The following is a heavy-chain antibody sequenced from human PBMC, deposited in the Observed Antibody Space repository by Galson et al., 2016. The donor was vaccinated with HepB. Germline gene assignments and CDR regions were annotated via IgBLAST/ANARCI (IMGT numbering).Heavy chain of an antibody. D-gene: IGHD3-16*01. CDR1: GYTFTDYY. V-gene: IGHV1-2*02. CDR2: IHPNSGDT. Sequence: SVKVSCKASGYTFTDYYMHWVRQAPGQGLEWVGWIHPNSGDTNYPRKFQGRVTMTRDSSISTVYMEVNRLTSDDTAVYYCARQGDDSTWDFWGQGTLVTVSS. CDR3: ARQGDDSTWDF. J-gene: IGHJ4*02.